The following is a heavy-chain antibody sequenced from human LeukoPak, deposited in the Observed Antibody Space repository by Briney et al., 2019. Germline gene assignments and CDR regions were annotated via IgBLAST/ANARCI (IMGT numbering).Heavy chain of an antibody. CDR3: ARDAEYLYYYYYYYIDV. D-gene: IGHD6-6*01. CDR2: IKQDGSEK. Sequence: GGSLGLSCAASGFTFSSYWMSWVRQAPGKGLEWVANIKQDGSEKYYVDSVKGRFTISRDNAKNSLYLQMNSLRAEDTAVYYCARDAEYLYYYYYYYIDVWGKGTTVTVSS. J-gene: IGHJ6*03. CDR1: GFTFSSYW. V-gene: IGHV3-7*01.